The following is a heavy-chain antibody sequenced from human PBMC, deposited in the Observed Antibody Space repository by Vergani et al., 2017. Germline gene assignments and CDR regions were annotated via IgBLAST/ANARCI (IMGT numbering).Heavy chain of an antibody. J-gene: IGHJ5*02. CDR3: ARHSTVEWLVKLGWIDP. V-gene: IGHV4-39*01. Sequence: QLQLQESGPGLVKPSATLSLTCSVSGASIRSSNYYWGWIRQPPGKGLEWIASIYYIGSTYYNPSLKSRVTISVDPSKNQFSLKLSSVTAADTAVYFCARHSTVEWLVKLGWIDPWVQGILVTVSS. D-gene: IGHD6-19*01. CDR2: IYYIGST. CDR1: GASIRSSNYY.